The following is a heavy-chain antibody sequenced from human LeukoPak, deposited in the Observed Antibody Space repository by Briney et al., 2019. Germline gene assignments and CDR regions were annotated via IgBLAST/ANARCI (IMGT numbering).Heavy chain of an antibody. V-gene: IGHV1-8*01. D-gene: IGHD3-3*01. J-gene: IGHJ3*02. CDR2: MNPNSGNT. CDR1: GYTFTSYD. CDR3: ARDVTSYDFWSGYSQSAFDI. Sequence: ASVKVSCKASGYTFTSYDINWVRQATGQGLEWMGWMNPNSGNTGYAQKFQGRVTMTRNTSISTAYMELSSLRSEDTAVYYCARDVTSYDFWSGYSQSAFDIWGQGTMVTVSS.